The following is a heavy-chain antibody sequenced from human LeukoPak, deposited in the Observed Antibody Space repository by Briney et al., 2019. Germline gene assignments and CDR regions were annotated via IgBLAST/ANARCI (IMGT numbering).Heavy chain of an antibody. CDR3: AKDIGYSSSWYAN. CDR2: ISWNSGSI. Sequence: GGSLRLSCAASGFTFSSYAMHWVRQAPGKGLEWVSSISWNSGSIDYADSVKGRFTITRDNAKNSLYLQMNSLRADDTALYYCAKDIGYSSSWYANWGQGTLVTVSS. CDR1: GFTFSSYA. J-gene: IGHJ4*02. D-gene: IGHD6-13*01. V-gene: IGHV3-9*01.